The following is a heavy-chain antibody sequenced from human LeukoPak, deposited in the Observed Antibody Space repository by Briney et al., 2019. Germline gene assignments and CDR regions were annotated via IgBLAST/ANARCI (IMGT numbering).Heavy chain of an antibody. J-gene: IGHJ4*02. CDR3: ARTCSSSRCYMVH. CDR1: RYTFAHFG. CDR2: ISVYNGNT. D-gene: IGHD2-2*02. V-gene: IGHV1-18*01. Sequence: ASVTVSCKASRYTFAHFGITWVRQAPGQGLEWMGWISVYNGNTNYAQNLQGRVTLTTDTFTRKAYMEMRRLRSDDTALYYCARTCSSSRCYMVHWRQGTLVSVCS.